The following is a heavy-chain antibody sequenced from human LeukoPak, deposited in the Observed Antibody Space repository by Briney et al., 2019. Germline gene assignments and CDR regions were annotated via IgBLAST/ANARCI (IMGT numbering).Heavy chain of an antibody. Sequence: KTSETLSLTCTVSGGSISSYYWSWIRQPPGKGLEWIGYISYSGGTNYSPSLKSRVTISVDPSKNQFSLKLSSVTAADTAVYYCAGGDIVVVPGHFDYWGQGTLVTVSS. CDR3: AGGDIVVVPGHFDY. D-gene: IGHD2-2*01. V-gene: IGHV4-59*01. J-gene: IGHJ4*02. CDR1: GGSISSYY. CDR2: ISYSGGT.